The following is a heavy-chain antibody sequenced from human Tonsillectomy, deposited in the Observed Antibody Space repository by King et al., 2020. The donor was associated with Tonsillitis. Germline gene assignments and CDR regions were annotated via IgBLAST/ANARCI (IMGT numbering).Heavy chain of an antibody. V-gene: IGHV3-21*01. CDR2: ISSSSTYI. CDR3: ARGTTTVTPLYYFDY. D-gene: IGHD4-17*01. J-gene: IGHJ4*02. CDR1: GFTFSSYN. Sequence: VQLVESGGGLVNPGGSLRLSCAASGFTFSSYNMNWVRQAPGQGLEWVSSISSSSTYINYADSMKGRFTISRDNAKNSLYLQMNSLRAEDTAVYYCARGTTTVTPLYYFDYWGQGTLVTVSP.